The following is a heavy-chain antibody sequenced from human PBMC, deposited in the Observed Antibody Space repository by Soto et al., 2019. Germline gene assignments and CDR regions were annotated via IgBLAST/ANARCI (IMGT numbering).Heavy chain of an antibody. CDR1: GGTFSSYA. CDR3: ARDSLAITGTTWSTFDP. D-gene: IGHD1-7*01. CDR2: IIPIFGTA. Sequence: GASVKVSCKASGGTFSSYAISWVRQAPGRGLEWMGGIIPIFGTANYAQKFQGRVTITADKSTSTAYMELSSLRSEDTAVYYCARDSLAITGTTWSTFDPWGQGTLVTVSS. J-gene: IGHJ5*02. V-gene: IGHV1-69*06.